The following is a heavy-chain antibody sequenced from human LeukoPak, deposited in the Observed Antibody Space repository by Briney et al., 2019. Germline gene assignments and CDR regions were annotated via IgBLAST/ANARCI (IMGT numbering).Heavy chain of an antibody. CDR3: AGHVVDIVAPTLRHDSYGMDV. Sequence: ADTLSLTCTVSGGSINGYYWSWVRQPPGKGLEGMRDIYQSWSTTYHTSLKSRLHISLETSKTQFSMTLSSVTAADRAVYSCAGHVVDIVAPTLRHDSYGMDVWGQGTPVTVSS. CDR1: GGSINGYY. V-gene: IGHV4-59*08. D-gene: IGHD5-12*01. J-gene: IGHJ6*02. CDR2: IYQSWST.